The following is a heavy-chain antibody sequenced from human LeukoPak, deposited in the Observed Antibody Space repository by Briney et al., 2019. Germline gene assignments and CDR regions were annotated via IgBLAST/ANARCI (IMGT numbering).Heavy chain of an antibody. CDR1: GYSISSGYY. CDR2: IYYSGST. CDR3: ARAPTSGWYQGGYYYMDV. Sequence: SETLSLTCTVSGYSISSGYYWGRIRQPPGKGLEWIGYIYYSGSTNYNPSLNSRVTISVDTSKNQFSLKLSSVTAADTAVYYCARAPTSGWYQGGYYYMDVWGKGTTVTISS. D-gene: IGHD6-19*01. J-gene: IGHJ6*03. V-gene: IGHV4-61*01.